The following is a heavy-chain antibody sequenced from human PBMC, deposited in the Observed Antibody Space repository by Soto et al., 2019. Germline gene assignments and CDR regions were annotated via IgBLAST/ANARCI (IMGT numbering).Heavy chain of an antibody. V-gene: IGHV3-48*03. Sequence: EVQLLESGGGLVQPGGSLRLSCGVSGFTFNDFEMNWVRQAPGKGLEWLAYIDGSGTTKKYADSVRGRFSISRDNPNNSLFLQMSSLSAADSAISYWAGGFGRFTYWGQGSLVSVSS. CDR3: AGGFGRFTY. D-gene: IGHD3-10*01. J-gene: IGHJ4*02. CDR2: IDGSGTTK. CDR1: GFTFNDFE.